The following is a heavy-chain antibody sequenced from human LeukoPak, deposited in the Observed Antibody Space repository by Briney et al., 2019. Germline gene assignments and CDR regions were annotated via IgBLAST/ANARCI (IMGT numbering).Heavy chain of an antibody. Sequence: GGSLGLXCAASGFTFSDYYMSWIRQAPGKELEWVSYISSSGSTIYYADSVKGRFTISRDNAKNSLYLQMNSLRAEDTAVYYCARTKSGYNYYLDYWGQGTLVTVSS. J-gene: IGHJ4*02. CDR1: GFTFSDYY. D-gene: IGHD3-3*01. CDR3: ARTKSGYNYYLDY. CDR2: ISSSGSTI. V-gene: IGHV3-11*04.